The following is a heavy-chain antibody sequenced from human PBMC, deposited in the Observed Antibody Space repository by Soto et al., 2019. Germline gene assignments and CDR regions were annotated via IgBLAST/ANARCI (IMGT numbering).Heavy chain of an antibody. Sequence: PGGSLRLSCAASGFTVSSNYMSWVRQAPGKGLEWVSVIYSGGSTYYADSVKGRFTISRDNSKNTLYLQMNSLRAEDTAVYYCGRGRRTGMVWGVISDGMDVWGQGTTVTVSS. J-gene: IGHJ6*02. CDR2: IYSGGST. D-gene: IGHD3-10*01. CDR1: GFTVSSNY. CDR3: GRGRRTGMVWGVISDGMDV. V-gene: IGHV3-66*01.